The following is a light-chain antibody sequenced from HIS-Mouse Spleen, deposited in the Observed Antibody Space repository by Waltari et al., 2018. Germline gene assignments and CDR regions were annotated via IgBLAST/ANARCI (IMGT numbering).Light chain of an antibody. V-gene: IGKV2-29*03. J-gene: IGKJ2*01. Sequence: DIVMTQTLRSLSDPPGQPAPISFNPRPSLLHSDGKPYLYCYLQKPGQSPQLLIYEVSSRFSGVPDRFSGSGSGTDFTLKISRVEAEDVGVYYCMQGIHLPPYTFGQGTKLEIK. CDR2: EVS. CDR1: PSLLHSDGKPY. CDR3: MQGIHLPPYT.